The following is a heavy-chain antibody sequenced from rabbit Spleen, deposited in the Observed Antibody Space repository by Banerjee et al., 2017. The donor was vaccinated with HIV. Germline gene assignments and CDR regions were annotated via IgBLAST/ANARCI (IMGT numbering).Heavy chain of an antibody. D-gene: IGHD1-1*01. Sequence: EESGGGLVKPGASLTLTCIASGVSFSGDSYMCWVRQAPGKGLEWIACIDTGSSGFTYFASWAKGRFTISKTSSTTVTLQMTSLTAADTATYFCARDTSSSFSSYGMDLWGPGTLVTVS. CDR2: IDTGSSGFT. CDR3: ARDTSSSFSSYGMDL. V-gene: IGHV1S40*01. CDR1: GVSFSGDSY. J-gene: IGHJ6*01.